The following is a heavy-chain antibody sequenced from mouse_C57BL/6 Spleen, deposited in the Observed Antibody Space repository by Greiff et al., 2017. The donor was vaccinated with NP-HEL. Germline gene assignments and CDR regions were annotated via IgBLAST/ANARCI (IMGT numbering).Heavy chain of an antibody. CDR2: ISSGGSYT. CDR1: GFTFSSYG. J-gene: IGHJ4*01. D-gene: IGHD2-2*01. Sequence: EVKLVESGGDLVKPGGSLKLSCAASGFTFSSYGMSWVRQTPDKRLEWVATISSGGSYTYYPDSVKGRFTISRDNAKNTLYLQMSSLKSEDTAMYYCARQGVMVTPDAMDYWGQGTSVTVSS. CDR3: ARQGVMVTPDAMDY. V-gene: IGHV5-6*02.